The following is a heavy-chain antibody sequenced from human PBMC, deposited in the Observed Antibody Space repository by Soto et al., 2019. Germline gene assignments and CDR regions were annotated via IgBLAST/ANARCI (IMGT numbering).Heavy chain of an antibody. J-gene: IGHJ3*02. D-gene: IGHD3-9*01. CDR3: ASDLWLLRYFDCFRTDAFDI. CDR2: ISAYNGNT. CDR1: GYTFTSYG. V-gene: IGHV1-18*01. Sequence: ASVKVSCRASGYTFTSYGISWVRQAPGQGLEWMGWISAYNGNTNYAQKLQGRVTMTTDTSTSTAYMELRSLRSDDTAVYYCASDLWLLRYFDCFRTDAFDIWGQGTMVTVSS.